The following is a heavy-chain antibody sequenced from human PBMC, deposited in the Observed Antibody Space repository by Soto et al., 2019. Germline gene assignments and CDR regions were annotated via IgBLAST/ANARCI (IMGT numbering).Heavy chain of an antibody. CDR1: GYTFTGYY. D-gene: IGHD6-6*01. V-gene: IGHV1-2*04. CDR2: INPNSGGT. Sequence: GASVKVSCKASGYTFTGYYMHWVRQAPGQGLEWMGWINPNSGGTNYAQKFQGWVTMTRDTSISTAYMELSRLRSDDTAVYYCAVAGLEYSSSSRPGGMDVWGQGTTVTVSS. CDR3: AVAGLEYSSSSRPGGMDV. J-gene: IGHJ6*02.